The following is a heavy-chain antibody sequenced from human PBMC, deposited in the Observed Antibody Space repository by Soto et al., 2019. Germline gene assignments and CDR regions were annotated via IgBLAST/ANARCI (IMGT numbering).Heavy chain of an antibody. CDR3: ARDRITTRRDAFDP. CDR2: IIPIPDIT. CDR1: GGTFSTYI. Sequence: QVQLVQSGAEVKKPGSSVKVSCKAPGGTFSTYIISWVRQAPGQGLEWMGRIIPIPDITDNAQKFQGRVTFSADKSTSTAYMELSSLRSEDTAVYYCARDRITTRRDAFDPWGQGTMVTVSS. J-gene: IGHJ3*01. V-gene: IGHV1-69*08. D-gene: IGHD3-3*01.